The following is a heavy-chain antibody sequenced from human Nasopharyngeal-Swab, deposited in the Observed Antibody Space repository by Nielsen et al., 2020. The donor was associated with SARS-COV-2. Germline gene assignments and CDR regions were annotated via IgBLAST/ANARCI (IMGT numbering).Heavy chain of an antibody. J-gene: IGHJ4*02. CDR2: IYYSGST. D-gene: IGHD1-1*01. CDR3: ARGGNWQFDY. CDR1: GGSVSSGSYY. Sequence: SETLSLTCTVSGGSVSSGSYYWSWIRQPPGKGLEWIGYIYYSGSTNYNPSLKSRVTISVDTSKNQFSLKLSSVTAADTAVYYCARGGNWQFDYWGQGTLVTVSS. V-gene: IGHV4-61*01.